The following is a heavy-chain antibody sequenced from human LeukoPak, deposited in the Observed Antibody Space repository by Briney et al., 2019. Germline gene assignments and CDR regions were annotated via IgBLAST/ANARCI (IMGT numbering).Heavy chain of an antibody. Sequence: GGSLRLSCAASGFTFSNYAMIWVRQAPGQGLEWVSAIRSGGSAKYADPVKARFTISRDNSKNALYLQMNSLRAEDTALYFCARDPNGDYIGAFDFLGQGTVVTVSS. D-gene: IGHD4-17*01. CDR2: IRSGGSA. J-gene: IGHJ3*01. CDR3: ARDPNGDYIGAFDF. V-gene: IGHV3-23*01. CDR1: GFTFSNYA.